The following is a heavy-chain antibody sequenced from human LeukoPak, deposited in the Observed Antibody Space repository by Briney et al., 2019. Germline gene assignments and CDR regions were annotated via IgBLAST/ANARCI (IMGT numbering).Heavy chain of an antibody. V-gene: IGHV4-39*07. J-gene: IGHJ4*02. CDR2: IYYSGST. D-gene: IGHD6-13*01. Sequence: SETLSLTCTVSGGSISSSSYYWGWIRQPPGKGLEWIGSIYYSGSTYYNPSLKSRVTISVDTSKNQFSLKLSSVTAADTAVYYCARDYIAAAGPNDYWGQGTLVTVSS. CDR1: GGSISSSSYY. CDR3: ARDYIAAAGPNDY.